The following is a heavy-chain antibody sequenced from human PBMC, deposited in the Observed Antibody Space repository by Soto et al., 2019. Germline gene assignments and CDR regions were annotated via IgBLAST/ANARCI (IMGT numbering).Heavy chain of an antibody. J-gene: IGHJ5*02. Sequence: VGSLRLSCAASGFTFSSYSMNWVRQAPGKGLEWVSSISSSSSYIYYADSVKGRFTISRDNSKNTLYLQMNSLRAEDTAVYYCAKLGSLGVTNWFDPWGQGTLVTVSS. CDR1: GFTFSSYS. V-gene: IGHV3-21*04. CDR3: AKLGSLGVTNWFDP. CDR2: ISSSSSYI. D-gene: IGHD1-26*01.